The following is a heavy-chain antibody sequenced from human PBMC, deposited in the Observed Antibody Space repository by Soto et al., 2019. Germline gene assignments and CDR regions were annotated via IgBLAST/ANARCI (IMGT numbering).Heavy chain of an antibody. D-gene: IGHD2-2*01. CDR3: ARSFGCSSTSCYNWFDP. J-gene: IGHJ5*02. Sequence: SETLSLTCTVSGGSISSGDYYWSWIRQPPGKGLEWIGYIYYGGSTYYNPSLKSRVTISVDTSKNQFSLKLSSVTAADTAVYYCARSFGCSSTSCYNWFDPWGQGTLVTVSS. CDR2: IYYGGST. V-gene: IGHV4-30-4*01. CDR1: GGSISSGDYY.